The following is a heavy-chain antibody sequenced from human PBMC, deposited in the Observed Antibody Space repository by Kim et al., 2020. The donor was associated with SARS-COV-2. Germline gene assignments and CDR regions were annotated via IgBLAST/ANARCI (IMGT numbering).Heavy chain of an antibody. Sequence: PSHKSRVTISVDTSKNQFYLKLSPVTAADTAVYYCAGDRRSGWYVGYFDYWGQGTLVTVSS. J-gene: IGHJ4*02. V-gene: IGHV4-61*02. D-gene: IGHD6-19*01. CDR3: AGDRRSGWYVGYFDY.